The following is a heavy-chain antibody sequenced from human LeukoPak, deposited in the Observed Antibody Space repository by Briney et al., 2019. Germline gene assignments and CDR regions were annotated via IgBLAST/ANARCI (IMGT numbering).Heavy chain of an antibody. V-gene: IGHV5-51*01. J-gene: IGHJ6*02. CDR3: VRQEGSASWGYYGVDV. CDR2: MHPGDSNT. Sequence: GESLKISCKGAGYTFTNYWIGWVRQMPGKGLEWMGIMHPGDSNTRYSPSFRGQVTISVDKSISTAYLQWSSLKASDTAMYYCVRQEGSASWGYYGVDVWGQGTTVTVSS. CDR1: GYTFTNYW. D-gene: IGHD2-2*01.